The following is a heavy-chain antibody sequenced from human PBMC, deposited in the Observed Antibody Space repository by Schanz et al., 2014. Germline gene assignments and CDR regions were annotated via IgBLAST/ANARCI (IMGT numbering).Heavy chain of an antibody. CDR2: MYINSGST. Sequence: EVQLVESGGGLIQPGGSLRLSCAVSGFTVNTNYMSWVRQAPGKGLEWISSMYINSGSTQYADSVKGRFIISRDSSKNTLCLQMNSLRAEDTAVYFCGRDRGRDGYNLAFDVWGQGTLVTVSS. J-gene: IGHJ3*01. V-gene: IGHV3-53*01. CDR1: GFTVNTNY. D-gene: IGHD5-12*01. CDR3: GRDRGRDGYNLAFDV.